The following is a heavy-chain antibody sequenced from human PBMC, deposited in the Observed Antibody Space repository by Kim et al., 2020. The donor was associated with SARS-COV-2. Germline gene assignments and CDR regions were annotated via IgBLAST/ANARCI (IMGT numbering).Heavy chain of an antibody. D-gene: IGHD3-9*01. CDR3: ATEAGTQRFDLDY. J-gene: IGHJ4*02. CDR1: EFTFSSHS. Sequence: GGSLRLSCAASEFTFSSHSMNWVRQAPGKGLQWVSSISSSGQYIYYADSVKGRFTISRDNAKNSLYLQMNSLGADDAAVYYCATEAGTQRFDLDYWSQGT. V-gene: IGHV3-21*01. CDR2: ISSSGQYI.